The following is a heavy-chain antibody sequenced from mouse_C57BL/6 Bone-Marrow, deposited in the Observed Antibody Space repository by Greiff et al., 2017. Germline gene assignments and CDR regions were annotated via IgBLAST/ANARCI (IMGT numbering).Heavy chain of an antibody. CDR1: GYTFTSYW. J-gene: IGHJ4*01. CDR2: IDPSDSYT. D-gene: IGHD1-1*01. CDR3: ERDLGPIYYYGYYYAMGY. Sequence: VQLQQPGAELVKPGASVKLSCKASGYTFTSYWMQWVKQRPGQGLEWIGEIDPSDSYTNYNQKFKGKATLTVDPSSSTAYMQLSSLTSEDSAVYYGERDLGPIYYYGYYYAMGYWGQGTSVTVSA. V-gene: IGHV1-50*01.